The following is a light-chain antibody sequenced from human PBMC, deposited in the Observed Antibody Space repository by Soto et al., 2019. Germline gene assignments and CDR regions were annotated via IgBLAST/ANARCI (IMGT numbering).Light chain of an antibody. CDR3: QQYGSSPRGT. J-gene: IGKJ1*01. CDR1: QSVSSSY. CDR2: GAS. V-gene: IGKV3-20*01. Sequence: EIVLTQSPGTLSLSPGERATLSCRASQSVSSSYLAWYQQKPGQAPRLLIYGASSRATGIPYRFSGSGSGTDFTLTISRLEPEDFAVYYCQQYGSSPRGTFGQGTKVEIK.